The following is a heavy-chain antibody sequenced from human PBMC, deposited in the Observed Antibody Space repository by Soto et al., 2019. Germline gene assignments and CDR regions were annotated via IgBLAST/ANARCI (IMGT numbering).Heavy chain of an antibody. CDR2: MSGRGGRT. CDR1: AFTFSDYA. V-gene: IGHV3-23*01. CDR3: AKDWRTYGDYHAFDI. D-gene: IGHD4-17*01. Sequence: EVQLLESGGGLVQPGGSLRLSCAASAFTFSDYAMSWVRQAPGKGLEWVSSMSGRGGRTNYADSVKGRFTISRDNSKNTLNLQMNSLRAEDTAVYYCAKDWRTYGDYHAFDIWGQGTMVTVSA. J-gene: IGHJ3*02.